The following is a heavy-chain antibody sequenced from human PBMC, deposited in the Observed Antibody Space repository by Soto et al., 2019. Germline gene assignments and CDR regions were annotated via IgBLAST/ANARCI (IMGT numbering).Heavy chain of an antibody. D-gene: IGHD7-27*01. V-gene: IGHV6-1*01. CDR2: TYYRSKWYN. CDR3: ARVDTWGPGAFDI. CDR1: GDSVSINSAA. Sequence: SQTLPLNCAISGDSVSINSAAWNFISHSPSRVLECLGRTYYRSKWYNDYAVSVKSRITINPDTSKNQFSLQLNSVTPEDTAVYYCARVDTWGPGAFDIWGQGTMVTVSS. J-gene: IGHJ3*02.